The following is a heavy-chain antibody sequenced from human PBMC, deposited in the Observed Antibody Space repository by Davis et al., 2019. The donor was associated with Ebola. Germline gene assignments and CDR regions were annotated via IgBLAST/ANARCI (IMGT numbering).Heavy chain of an antibody. CDR1: GFTFSSYS. CDR3: ARGGYYDSSGYSHAAFDI. Sequence: GGSLRLSCAASGFTFSSYSMNWVRQAPGKGLEWVSPISSSSYYIYYADSLKGRFTISRDNAKNSLYLQVNSLRAEDTAVYHCARGGYYDSSGYSHAAFDIWGQGTMVTVSS. J-gene: IGHJ3*02. CDR2: ISSSSYYI. V-gene: IGHV3-21*01. D-gene: IGHD3-22*01.